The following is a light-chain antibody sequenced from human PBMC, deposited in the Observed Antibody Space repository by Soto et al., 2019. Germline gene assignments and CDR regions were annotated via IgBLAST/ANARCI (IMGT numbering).Light chain of an antibody. V-gene: IGKV2-30*02. CDR3: MQGTHWPWT. J-gene: IGKJ1*01. CDR2: EVS. CDR1: QSLIHSDGSTY. Sequence: DVVMTQSPLSLPVTLGQPASISCRSSQSLIHSDGSTYLSWFQQRPGQSPRRLIYEVSDRDSGVPHRFSRSGSGTAFTLKISRVEAEDVGVYYCMQGTHWPWTFGQGNEVEIK.